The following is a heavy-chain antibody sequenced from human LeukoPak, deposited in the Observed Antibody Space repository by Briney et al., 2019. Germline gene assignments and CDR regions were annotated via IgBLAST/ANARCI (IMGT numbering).Heavy chain of an antibody. V-gene: IGHV3-7*01. CDR2: IKQDGSEK. CDR1: GFTFSNYW. J-gene: IGHJ4*02. D-gene: IGHD3-22*01. CDR3: ARGSVTMI. Sequence: GGSLRLSCAASGFTFSNYWMTWVRQAPGKGLEWVANIKQDGSEKYYVDSVKGRFTISRDNAENSLYLQMNSLRAEDTAVYYCARGSVTMIWGRGTLVTVSS.